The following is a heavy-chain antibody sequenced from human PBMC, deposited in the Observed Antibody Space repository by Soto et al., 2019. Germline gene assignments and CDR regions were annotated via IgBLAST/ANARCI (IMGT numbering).Heavy chain of an antibody. CDR3: ARLLSRSWYAPVDY. D-gene: IGHD6-13*01. CDR2: VYPVDSDT. Sequence: GESLKISCKGSGYRFANYWIGWVRQMPGKGLEWMGIVYPVDSDTTYSPAFQGQVTISVDKSISTAYLQWSSLRASDTATYYCARLLSRSWYAPVDYWGQGAL. J-gene: IGHJ4*02. CDR1: GYRFANYW. V-gene: IGHV5-51*01.